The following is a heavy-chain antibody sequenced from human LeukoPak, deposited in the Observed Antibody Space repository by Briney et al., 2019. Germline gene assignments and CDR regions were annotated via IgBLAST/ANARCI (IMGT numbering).Heavy chain of an antibody. CDR3: AGETYDSSGYYYSSGKVQH. J-gene: IGHJ1*01. CDR1: GFTFSSYA. CDR2: ISGSGGST. V-gene: IGHV3-23*01. D-gene: IGHD3-22*01. Sequence: GGSLRLSCAASGFTFSSYAMSWVRQAPGKGLEWVSAISGSGGSTYYADSVKGRFTISRDNSKNTLYLQMNSLRAEDTAVYYCAGETYDSSGYYYSSGKVQHWGQGTLVTVSS.